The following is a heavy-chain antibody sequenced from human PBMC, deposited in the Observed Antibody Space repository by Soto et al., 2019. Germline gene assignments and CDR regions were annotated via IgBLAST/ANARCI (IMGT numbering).Heavy chain of an antibody. CDR2: IWYDGSNK. CDR1: GFTFSSYG. J-gene: IGHJ4*02. CDR3: ARERYDYIWGSYREYYFDY. V-gene: IGHV3-33*01. Sequence: GGSLRLSCASSGFTFSSYGMHWVRQAPDKGLEWVAVIWYDGSNKYYADSVKGRFTISRDNSKNTLYLQMNSLRAEDTAVYYCARERYDYIWGSYREYYFDYWGQGTLVTVSS. D-gene: IGHD3-16*02.